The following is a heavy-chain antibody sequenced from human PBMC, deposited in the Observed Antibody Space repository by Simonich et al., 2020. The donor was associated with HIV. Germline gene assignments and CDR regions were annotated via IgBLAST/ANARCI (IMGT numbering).Heavy chain of an antibody. D-gene: IGHD2-2*01. CDR2: ISSSSSYI. CDR3: ARDGMKGSSTSCSDY. Sequence: EVQLVESGGGLVKPGGSLRLSCAASGFTFSSYSMNWFRQAPGKGLEWVSSISSSSSYIYYADSVKGRFTISRDNAKNSLYLQMNSLRAEDTAVYYCARDGMKGSSTSCSDYWGQGTLVTVSS. V-gene: IGHV3-21*01. CDR1: GFTFSSYS. J-gene: IGHJ4*02.